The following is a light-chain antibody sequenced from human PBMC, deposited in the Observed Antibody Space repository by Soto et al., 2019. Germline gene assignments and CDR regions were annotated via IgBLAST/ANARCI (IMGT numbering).Light chain of an antibody. J-gene: IGKJ1*01. CDR3: QHHDNSPRT. CDR2: AAS. V-gene: IGKV3-20*01. CDR1: QSLGSRY. Sequence: EIVLTQSPGTLALSPGDSTTLSCRASQSLGSRYLAWYQQKHGQGPRILIYAASTRATGIPYRFSGSGSGTDYTLTIPRLEPEAFEVYYCQHHDNSPRTLGQGTKVDTK.